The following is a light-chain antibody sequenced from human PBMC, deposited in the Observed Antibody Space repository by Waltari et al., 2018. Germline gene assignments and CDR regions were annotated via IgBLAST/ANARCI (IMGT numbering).Light chain of an antibody. V-gene: IGKV4-1*01. Sequence: DIVMTQSPASLPVSLGERATLNCKSSLRVLYSSNNKNFLAWYQQKPGQPPKLLIYWASIRASGVPDRFIGSGSGTDFSLTISSLQAEDVAVYYCQQYYSTPRTFGQGTKVEIK. CDR2: WAS. CDR1: LRVLYSSNNKNF. J-gene: IGKJ1*01. CDR3: QQYYSTPRT.